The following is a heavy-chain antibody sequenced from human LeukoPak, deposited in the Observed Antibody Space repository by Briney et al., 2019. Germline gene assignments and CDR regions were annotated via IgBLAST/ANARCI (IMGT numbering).Heavy chain of an antibody. CDR3: ARSSWYYDCPSGMDV. J-gene: IGHJ6*02. V-gene: IGHV3-64*01. D-gene: IGHD3-3*01. CDR2: ISSNGGST. CDR1: GFTFSSYA. Sequence: GGSLRLSCAAPGFTFSSYAMPWVRQAPGKGLEYVSAISSNGGSTYYANSVKGRFTISRDNSKNTLYIQMGSLRAEDMAVYYCARSSWYYDCPSGMDVWGQGTTVTVSS.